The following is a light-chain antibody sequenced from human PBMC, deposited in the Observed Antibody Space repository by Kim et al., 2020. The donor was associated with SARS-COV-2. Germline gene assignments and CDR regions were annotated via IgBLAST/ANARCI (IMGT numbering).Light chain of an antibody. CDR3: QSYDNSLTGYVV. Sequence: LPSSSTATRSHIGAASHVHSYQQLPRTAPKLLIYGNTNRPSGLPDRFSGSKSGTSASLAIPGLQAEDEADYYCQSYDNSLTGYVVFGGGTQLTVL. V-gene: IGLV1-40*01. CDR2: GNT. J-gene: IGLJ2*01. CDR1: RSHIGAASH.